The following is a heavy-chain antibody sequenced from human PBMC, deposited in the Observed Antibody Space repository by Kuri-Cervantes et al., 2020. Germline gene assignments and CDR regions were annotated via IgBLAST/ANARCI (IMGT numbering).Heavy chain of an antibody. D-gene: IGHD6-25*01. V-gene: IGHV3-20*01. CDR1: GFSISDYS. CDR3: ARDNRGYSSAWFDP. Sequence: GESLKISCVASGFSISDYSMTWVRQAPGKGLEWVSGINWNGGSTGYADSVKGRFTISRDNAKNSLYQQMYSLRAEDTALYHCARDNRGYSSAWFDPWGQGTLVTVSS. CDR2: INWNGGST. J-gene: IGHJ5*02.